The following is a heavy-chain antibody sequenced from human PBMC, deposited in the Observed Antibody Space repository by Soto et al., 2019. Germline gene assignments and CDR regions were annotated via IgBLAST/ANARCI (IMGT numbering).Heavy chain of an antibody. CDR1: GYSFTSYW. CDR2: IYPGDSDT. D-gene: IGHD4-17*01. J-gene: IGHJ6*02. V-gene: IGHV5-51*01. Sequence: GESLKISCKGSGYSFTSYWIGSVRQMPGKGLEWMGIIYPGDSDTRYSPSFQGQVTISADKSISTAYLQWSSLKASDTAMYYCARFTVTTSPYYYYGMDVWGQGTTVTVSS. CDR3: ARFTVTTSPYYYYGMDV.